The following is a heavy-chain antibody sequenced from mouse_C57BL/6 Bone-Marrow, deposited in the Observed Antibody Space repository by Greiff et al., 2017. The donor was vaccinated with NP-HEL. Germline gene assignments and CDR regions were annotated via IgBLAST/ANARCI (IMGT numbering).Heavy chain of an antibody. CDR2: IWSDGST. CDR3: ARQYYYGSSYDAMDY. V-gene: IGHV2-6-1*01. Sequence: VMLVESGPGLVAPSQSLSITCTVSGFSLTSYGVHWVRQPPGKGLEWLVVIWSDGSTTSNSALKSRLSIRKDNSKSQVFLKMNSLQTDDTAMYYCARQYYYGSSYDAMDYWGQGTSVTVSS. D-gene: IGHD1-1*01. CDR1: GFSLTSYG. J-gene: IGHJ4*01.